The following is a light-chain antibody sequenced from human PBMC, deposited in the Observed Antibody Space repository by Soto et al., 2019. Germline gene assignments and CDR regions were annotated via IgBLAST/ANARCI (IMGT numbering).Light chain of an antibody. CDR3: QQRSKWPPT. Sequence: EIVLTQSPATLSLSPGEGATLSCRASQSVSSHLAWYQQKPGQAPRLLIYDTSNRATGIPARFSGSGSETDFTLTISSLEPEDFAVYFCQQRSKWPPTFGQGTRLEIK. CDR1: QSVSSH. V-gene: IGKV3-11*01. CDR2: DTS. J-gene: IGKJ5*01.